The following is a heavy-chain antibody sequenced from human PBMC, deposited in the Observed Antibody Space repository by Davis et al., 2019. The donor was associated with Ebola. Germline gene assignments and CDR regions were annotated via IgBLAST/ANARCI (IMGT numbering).Heavy chain of an antibody. Sequence: GESLKIPCAASGFTFSSYAMSWVRQAPGKGLEWVSAISGSGGSTYYADSVKGRFTISRDNSKNTLYLQMNSLRAEDTAVYYCANPDYGGSYFDYWGQGTLVTVSS. J-gene: IGHJ4*02. CDR1: GFTFSSYA. CDR3: ANPDYGGSYFDY. V-gene: IGHV3-23*01. D-gene: IGHD4-23*01. CDR2: ISGSGGST.